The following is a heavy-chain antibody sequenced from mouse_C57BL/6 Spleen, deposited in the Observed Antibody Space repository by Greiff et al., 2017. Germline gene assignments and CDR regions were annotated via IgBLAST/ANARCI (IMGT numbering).Heavy chain of an antibody. CDR2: INPNNGGT. D-gene: IGHD2-4*01. V-gene: IGHV1-18*01. J-gene: IGHJ4*01. CDR3: ARGGQHYDYEYYYAMDY. Sequence: VQLQQSGPELVKPGASVKIPCKASGYTFTDYNMDWVKQSHGKSLEWIGDINPNNGGTIYNQKFKGKATLTVDKSSSTAYMELRRLTSEDTAVYYCARGGQHYDYEYYYAMDYWGQGTSVTVSS. CDR1: GYTFTDYN.